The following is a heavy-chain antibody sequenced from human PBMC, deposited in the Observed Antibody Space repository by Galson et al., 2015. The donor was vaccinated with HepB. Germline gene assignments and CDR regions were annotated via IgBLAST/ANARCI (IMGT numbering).Heavy chain of an antibody. CDR1: GGSFSGYH. V-gene: IGHV4-34*01. D-gene: IGHD3-10*01. CDR3: ARVRATMVRGLFPPYYYYYMDV. Sequence: ETLSLTSAVYGGSFSGYHWSWIRPPPGKGLEWIGEITHSGYTNYNPSLKSRVTLSQDTSKNQFSLRLSSVTAADTAVYYCARVRATMVRGLFPPYYYYYMDVWGKGTTVTVSS. CDR2: ITHSGYT. J-gene: IGHJ6*03.